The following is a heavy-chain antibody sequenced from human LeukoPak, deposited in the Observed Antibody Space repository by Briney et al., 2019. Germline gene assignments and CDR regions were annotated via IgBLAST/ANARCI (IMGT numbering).Heavy chain of an antibody. CDR3: ASCRSSNCYSNY. J-gene: IGHJ4*02. V-gene: IGHV3-49*03. Sequence: GGSLRLSCTGSGFTFGDYAMSWFRQAPGKGLEWVGLIRHRTSGGTIEYAASVKGRFTISRDDSKSIAYLQMNTLKTEDTAVYYCASCRSSNCYSNYWGQGTLVTVSS. CDR2: IRHRTSGGTI. D-gene: IGHD2-2*01. CDR1: GFTFGDYA.